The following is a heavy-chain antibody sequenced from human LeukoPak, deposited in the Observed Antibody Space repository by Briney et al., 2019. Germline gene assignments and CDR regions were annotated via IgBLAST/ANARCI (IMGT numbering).Heavy chain of an antibody. CDR2: IYTSGST. CDR1: GGSISSGSCY. J-gene: IGHJ6*03. D-gene: IGHD4-17*01. CDR3: ARGYGDYPYYYYYYMDV. Sequence: SETLSLTCTVSGGSISSGSCYWSWIRQPAGKGLEWIGRIYTSGSTNYNPSLKSRVTISVDTSKNQFSLKLSSVTAADTAVYYCARGYGDYPYYYYYYMDVWGKGTTVTVSS. V-gene: IGHV4-61*02.